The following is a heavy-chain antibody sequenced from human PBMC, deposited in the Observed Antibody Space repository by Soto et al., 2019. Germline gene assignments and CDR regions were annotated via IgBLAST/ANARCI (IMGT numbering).Heavy chain of an antibody. CDR1: DGSLSSGGYS. D-gene: IGHD3-22*01. V-gene: IGHV4-30-2*01. Sequence: PSETPSLTCAVSDGSLSSGGYSWTWILQPPEKGLEWIGYIYHSGSTYYNPSLKSRVTISKDRSKNQFSLKLTSVTAADTAVYCCARVESSGSFFDSWGQGTLVTVSS. CDR2: IYHSGST. CDR3: ARVESSGSFFDS. J-gene: IGHJ4*02.